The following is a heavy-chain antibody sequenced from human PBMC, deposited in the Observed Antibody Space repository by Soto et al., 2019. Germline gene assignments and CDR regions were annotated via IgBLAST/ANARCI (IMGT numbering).Heavy chain of an antibody. CDR3: ARLPTLTTFGL. CDR2: INSDGTNT. D-gene: IGHD4-17*01. Sequence: EVQLVESGGGLVQPGGSLRLSCAASGFTFNNYWMHWVRQAPGKGLVWVSRINSDGTNTSYAESVKGRFTISRDNAKNTLYLQMSGLRAEDTAVYYCARLPTLTTFGLWGQGTLVTVSA. V-gene: IGHV3-74*01. CDR1: GFTFNNYW. J-gene: IGHJ4*02.